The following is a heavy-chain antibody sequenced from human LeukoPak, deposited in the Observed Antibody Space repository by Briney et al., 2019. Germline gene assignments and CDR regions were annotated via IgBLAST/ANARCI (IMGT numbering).Heavy chain of an antibody. D-gene: IGHD6-6*01. CDR2: IYYSGST. CDR3: ARMDGSSGWFDP. V-gene: IGHV4-59*11. CDR1: GGSISSHY. Sequence: SSETLSLTCTVSGGSISSHYWSWIRQPPGKGLEWIGYIYYSGSTNYNPSLKSRVTISVDTSKNQFSLKLNSVTAADTAVYYCARMDGSSGWFDPWGQGTLVTVSS. J-gene: IGHJ5*02.